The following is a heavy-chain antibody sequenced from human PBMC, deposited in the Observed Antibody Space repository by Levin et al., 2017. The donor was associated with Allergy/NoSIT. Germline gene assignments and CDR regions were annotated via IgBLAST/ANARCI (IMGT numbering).Heavy chain of an antibody. CDR1: GGSFSDYN. J-gene: IGHJ6*02. CDR3: ARVRVILTGYYRGSQASYYYGMDV. D-gene: IGHD3-9*01. CDR2: ITHSGST. Sequence: SQTLSLPCAVYGGSFSDYNWSWLRQPPGKGLQWIGEITHSGSTTYTPSLKSRVTILVDTSKNEISLRLSSATAADTAVYYCARVRVILTGYYRGSQASYYYGMDVWGQGTTVTVSS. V-gene: IGHV4-34*01.